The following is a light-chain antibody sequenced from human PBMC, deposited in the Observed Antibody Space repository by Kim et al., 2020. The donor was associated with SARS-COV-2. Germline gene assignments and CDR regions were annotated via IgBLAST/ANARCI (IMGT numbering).Light chain of an antibody. Sequence: QSALTQPASVSGSPGQSITISCTGTSSGGDVYNSVSWYQQHPGKAPKLIIYDVYKRPSGVSDRFSGSKSGNTASLTISGLQPEDEADYYCGSYISSSAFDVFGTGTKLTVL. CDR3: GSYISSSAFDV. CDR2: DVY. J-gene: IGLJ1*01. CDR1: SSGGDVYNS. V-gene: IGLV2-14*03.